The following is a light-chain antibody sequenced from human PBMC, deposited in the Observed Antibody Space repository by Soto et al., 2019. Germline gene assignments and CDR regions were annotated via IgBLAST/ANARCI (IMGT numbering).Light chain of an antibody. Sequence: QSALIQPASVSGSPGQSITISCTGTNSDVGSYNLVSWYQRHPSKAPKLMIFAVSDRPSGISNRFSGSKSDNTASLTISGLQAEDEADYFCSSYAGGNNWVFGGGTKVTVL. CDR3: SSYAGGNNWV. J-gene: IGLJ3*02. CDR2: AVS. V-gene: IGLV2-23*02. CDR1: NSDVGSYNL.